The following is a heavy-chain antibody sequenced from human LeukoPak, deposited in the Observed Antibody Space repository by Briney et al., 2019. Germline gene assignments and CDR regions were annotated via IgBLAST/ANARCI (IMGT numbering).Heavy chain of an antibody. Sequence: GGSLRLSCAASGFTFSDYYMSWIRQAPGRGLEWLVNINQDGSENYYVDSMKGRFTSSRDNAKNSVYLQMSGLTVEDTAVYYCARSSWGSSTNSWGQGTLVIVSP. CDR1: GFTFSDYY. J-gene: IGHJ4*02. V-gene: IGHV3-7*01. CDR2: INQDGSEN. D-gene: IGHD3-16*01. CDR3: ARSSWGSSTNS.